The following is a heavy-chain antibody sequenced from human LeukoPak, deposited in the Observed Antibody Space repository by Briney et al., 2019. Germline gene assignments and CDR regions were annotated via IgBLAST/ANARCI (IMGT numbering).Heavy chain of an antibody. CDR3: ARESVFSGYYPTPFDY. D-gene: IGHD3-22*01. Sequence: SETLSLTCTVSSGSISTSNYYWGWVRQPPGKALEWIGNIFYSGSTYYSPSLKSRVTISLDTSRNQFSPKLNSVTAADTAVYYCARESVFSGYYPTPFDYWGQGTLVTVSS. CDR1: SGSISTSNYY. CDR2: IFYSGST. V-gene: IGHV4-39*07. J-gene: IGHJ4*02.